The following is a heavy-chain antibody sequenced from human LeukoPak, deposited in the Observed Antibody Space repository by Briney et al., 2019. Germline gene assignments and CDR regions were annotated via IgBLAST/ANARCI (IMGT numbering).Heavy chain of an antibody. J-gene: IGHJ4*02. CDR3: ARDRIYHYFDY. Sequence: GGSLILSCAASGFTFSSYAMSWVRQAPGKGLEWVAVIWYDGSNKYYADSVKGRFTISRDSSKNTLYLQMSSLRAEDTAVYYCARDRIYHYFDYWGQGTLVTVSS. D-gene: IGHD5/OR15-5a*01. V-gene: IGHV3-33*08. CDR2: IWYDGSNK. CDR1: GFTFSSYA.